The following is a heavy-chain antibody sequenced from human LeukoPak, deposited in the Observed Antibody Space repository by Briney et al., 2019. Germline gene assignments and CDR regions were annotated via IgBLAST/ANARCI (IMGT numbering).Heavy chain of an antibody. V-gene: IGHV1-46*01. J-gene: IGHJ5*02. CDR2: INPSGGST. CDR1: GYTFTSYY. CDR3: ARDRQFGVVKGNWFDP. Sequence: ASVKVSCKASGYTFTSYYMHWVRQPPGQGLEWMGIINPSGGSTSYAQKFQGRVTMTRDTSTSTVYMELSSLRSEDTAVYYCARDRQFGVVKGNWFDPWGQGTLVTVSS. D-gene: IGHD3-3*01.